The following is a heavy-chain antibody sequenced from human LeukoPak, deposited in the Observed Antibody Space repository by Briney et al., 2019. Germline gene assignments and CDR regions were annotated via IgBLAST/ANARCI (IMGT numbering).Heavy chain of an antibody. Sequence: SETLSLTCAVSGGSISSGGYSWSWIRQPPGKGLEWIGYIYHSGSTYYNPSLKSRVTISVDRSKNQFSLKLSSVTAADTAVYYCVRHDGRSGGTMGAFDSWDQGSLVTVSS. CDR3: VRHDGRSGGTMGAFDS. V-gene: IGHV4-30-2*01. J-gene: IGHJ5*01. CDR1: GGSISSGGYS. D-gene: IGHD4-23*01. CDR2: IYHSGST.